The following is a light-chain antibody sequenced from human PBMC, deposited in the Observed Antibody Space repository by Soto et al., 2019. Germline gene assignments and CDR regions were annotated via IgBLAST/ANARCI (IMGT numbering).Light chain of an antibody. CDR3: QQYNSYSPLT. J-gene: IGKJ4*01. Sequence: DLQMTQSPSSLSASVGDRVTITSRSSQSISSWLAWYQQKPGKAPKLLIFDAFSLESGVPSRLSGSRSAPEFTLTISSLQPDDYATYYCQQYNSYSPLTFGGGTNVYIK. V-gene: IGKV1-5*01. CDR2: DAF. CDR1: QSISSW.